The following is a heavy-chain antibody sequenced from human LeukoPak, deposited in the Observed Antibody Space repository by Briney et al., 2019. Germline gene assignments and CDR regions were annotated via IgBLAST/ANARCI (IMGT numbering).Heavy chain of an antibody. J-gene: IGHJ4*02. D-gene: IGHD6-13*01. CDR3: ARAEPSIAAAGTWPDY. Sequence: GASVKVSCKASGYTFTSYYMHWVRQAPGQGLEWMKIINPSGGSTSYAQKFQGRVTMTRDTSTSTVYMELSSLRSEDTAVYYCARAEPSIAAAGTWPDYWGQGTLVTVSS. CDR2: INPSGGST. CDR1: GYTFTSYY. V-gene: IGHV1-46*01.